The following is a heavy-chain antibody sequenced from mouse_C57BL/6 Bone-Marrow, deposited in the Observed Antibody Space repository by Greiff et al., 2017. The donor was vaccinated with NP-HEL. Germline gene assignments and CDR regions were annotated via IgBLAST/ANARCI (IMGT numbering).Heavy chain of an antibody. J-gene: IGHJ3*01. D-gene: IGHD1-1*01. CDR1: GYTFTSYW. CDR2: IHPNSGST. V-gene: IGHV1-64*01. Sequence: QVQLKQPGAELVKPGASVKLSCKASGYTFTSYWMHWVKQRPGQGLEWIGMIHPNSGSTNYNEKFKSKATLTVDKSSSTAYMQLSSLTSEDSAVYYCARENYYGSQPYWGQGTLVTVSA. CDR3: ARENYYGSQPY.